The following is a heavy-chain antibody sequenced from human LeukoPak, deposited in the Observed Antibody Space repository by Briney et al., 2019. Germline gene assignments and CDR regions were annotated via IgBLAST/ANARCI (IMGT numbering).Heavy chain of an antibody. CDR2: ISSSSSTI. V-gene: IGHV3-48*01. J-gene: IGHJ5*02. CDR1: GFTFSSYS. Sequence: GGSLRLSCAASGFTFSSYSMNWVRQAPGKRLEWVSYISSSSSTIYYADSVKGRFTISRDNAKNSLYLQMNSLRAEDTAVYYCASVPFWSGTSEFDPWGQGTLVTVSS. D-gene: IGHD3-3*01. CDR3: ASVPFWSGTSEFDP.